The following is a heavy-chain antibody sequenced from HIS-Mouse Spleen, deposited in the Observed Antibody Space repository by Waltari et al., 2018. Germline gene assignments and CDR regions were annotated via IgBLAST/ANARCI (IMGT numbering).Heavy chain of an antibody. D-gene: IGHD3-3*01. J-gene: IGHJ5*02. CDR3: ARSPYYDFWSGYSDNWFEP. CDR2: IYYSGST. CDR1: GGSISRGGSY. Sequence: QVQLQESGPGLVKPPQTLSPTCTVSGGSISRGGSYWRWIRQYPGKGLGWIGYIYYSGSTYYNPSLKSRVTISVDTSKNQFSLKLSSVTAADTAVYYCARSPYYDFWSGYSDNWFEPWGQGTLVTVSS. V-gene: IGHV4-31*03.